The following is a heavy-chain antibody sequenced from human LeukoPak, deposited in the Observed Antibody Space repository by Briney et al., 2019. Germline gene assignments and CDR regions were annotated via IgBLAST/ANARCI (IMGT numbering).Heavy chain of an antibody. D-gene: IGHD3-9*01. CDR3: ARGHYDVLAASYKWTPDY. Sequence: GGSLRLSCAASGFTFNTFNMNWVRQAPGKGLEWVSSITSGGDYKYYGDSVKGRFTTSRDNAKNSLSLQLNSLRVEDTAVYYCARGHYDVLAASYKWTPDYWGQGTLVTVSS. CDR1: GFTFNTFN. CDR2: ITSGGDYK. J-gene: IGHJ4*02. V-gene: IGHV3-21*01.